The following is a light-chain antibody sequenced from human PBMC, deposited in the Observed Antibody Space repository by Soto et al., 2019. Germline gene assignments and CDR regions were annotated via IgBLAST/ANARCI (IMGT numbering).Light chain of an antibody. V-gene: IGKV3-15*01. Sequence: EIVMTQSPANLSVSPGERATLSCRASQSIGSDLGWYQHKPGQAPRLLIYGASTRATGIPARFSGSGSGTEFTLTISSLHSEDFAVYYCQQYNNWPTWTFGQGTKVEIK. CDR1: QSIGSD. CDR3: QQYNNWPTWT. J-gene: IGKJ1*01. CDR2: GAS.